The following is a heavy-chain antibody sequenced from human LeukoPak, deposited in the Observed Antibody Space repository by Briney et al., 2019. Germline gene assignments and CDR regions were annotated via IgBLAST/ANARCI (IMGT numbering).Heavy chain of an antibody. V-gene: IGHV4-59*01. CDR1: GGSISSYY. J-gene: IGHJ4*02. CDR3: ARGGGAPGYDNEFDY. Sequence: PSETLSLTCIVSGGSISSYYWSWIRQPPGKGLEWIGYIYYSGSTNNNPSLKSRVTISIDTSKNQFSLRLSSVTAADTAVYYCARGGGAPGYDNEFDYWGQGILVTVSS. D-gene: IGHD5-12*01. CDR2: IYYSGST.